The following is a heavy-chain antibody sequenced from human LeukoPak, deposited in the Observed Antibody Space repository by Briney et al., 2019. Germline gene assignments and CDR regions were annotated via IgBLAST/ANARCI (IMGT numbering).Heavy chain of an antibody. CDR2: ISGSGPYT. Sequence: GGSLRLSCAATGFTFSSYAMSWVRQAPGKGLEWVSAISGSGPYTFYTHSVKGRFTISRDSSKNTLYLQMNSLRAEDTALYYCAKHGYCSGISCFFGFWGQGTQVTVSS. V-gene: IGHV3-23*01. CDR1: GFTFSSYA. D-gene: IGHD2-2*03. J-gene: IGHJ4*02. CDR3: AKHGYCSGISCFFGF.